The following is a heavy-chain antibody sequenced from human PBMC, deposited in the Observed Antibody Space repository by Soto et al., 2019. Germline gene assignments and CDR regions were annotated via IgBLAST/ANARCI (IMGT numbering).Heavy chain of an antibody. V-gene: IGHV1-18*01. Sequence: QVQLVQSGAEVKKPGASVKVSCKASGYTFTSYGISWVRQAPGQGLEWMGWISAYNGNTNYAQKLQGRVTMTTDTYTSTGYTWLRSMRFDDTAVYYWLVSGCDCFHYGDYWGQGTLVTLSS. CDR3: LVSGCDCFHYGDY. CDR1: GYTFTSYG. CDR2: ISAYNGNT. D-gene: IGHD5-12*01. J-gene: IGHJ4*02.